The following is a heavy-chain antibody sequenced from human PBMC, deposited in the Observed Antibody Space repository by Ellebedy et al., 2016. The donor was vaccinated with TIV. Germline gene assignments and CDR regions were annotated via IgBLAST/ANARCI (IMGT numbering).Heavy chain of an antibody. CDR3: ARVSLGYCSGGSCSSEGALFDY. J-gene: IGHJ4*02. CDR1: GYTFTSYG. V-gene: IGHV1-18*01. Sequence: AASVKVSCKASGYTFTSYGISWVRQAPGQGLEWMGWISAYNGNTNYAQKLQGRVTMTTDTSTSTAYMELRSLRSDDTAVYYCARVSLGYCSGGSCSSEGALFDYWGQGTLVTVSS. CDR2: ISAYNGNT. D-gene: IGHD2-15*01.